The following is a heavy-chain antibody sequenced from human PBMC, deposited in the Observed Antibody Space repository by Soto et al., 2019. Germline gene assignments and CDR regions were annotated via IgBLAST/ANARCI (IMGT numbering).Heavy chain of an antibody. CDR3: ARQGGSYQTYYYYGMDV. V-gene: IGHV5-51*01. D-gene: IGHD1-26*01. J-gene: IGHJ6*02. CDR1: GYSFTSYW. Sequence: GASLKISCKGSGYSFTSYWIGWVRQMPGKGLEWMGIIYPGDSDTRYSPSFQGQVTISADKSISTAYLQWSSLKASDTAMYYCARQGGSYQTYYYYGMDVWGQGTTVTVSS. CDR2: IYPGDSDT.